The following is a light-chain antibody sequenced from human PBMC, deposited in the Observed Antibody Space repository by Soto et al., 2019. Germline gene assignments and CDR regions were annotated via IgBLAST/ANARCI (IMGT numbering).Light chain of an antibody. J-gene: IGKJ1*01. CDR2: GAF. V-gene: IGKV3-15*01. CDR1: HSVRSNY. CDR3: QQYNDWPLT. Sequence: EIVLTQSPGTLSLSPGERASLCCSASHSVRSNYFAWYPQKPGQAPSLLIYGAFTRATGIPTRFSGTGSGTEFTLTISSLQSEDFALYYCQQYNDWPLTCGQGTKGDI.